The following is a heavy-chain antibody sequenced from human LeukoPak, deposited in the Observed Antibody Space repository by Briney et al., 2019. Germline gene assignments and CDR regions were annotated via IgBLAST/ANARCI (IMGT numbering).Heavy chain of an antibody. CDR1: GFTFDDYG. CDR3: ARGHDYGGNSRFDY. CDR2: INWNGGST. J-gene: IGHJ4*02. V-gene: IGHV3-20*04. Sequence: QSGGSLRLSCAASGFTFDDYGMTWVRHAPGKGLEWVSGINWNGGSTGYADSVKGRFTISRDNAKNSLYLQMNSLRAEDIALYYCARGHDYGGNSRFDYWGQGTLVTVSS. D-gene: IGHD4-23*01.